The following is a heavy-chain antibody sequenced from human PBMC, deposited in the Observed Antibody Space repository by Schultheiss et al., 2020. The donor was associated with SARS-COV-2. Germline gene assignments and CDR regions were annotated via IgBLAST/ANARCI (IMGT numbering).Heavy chain of an antibody. CDR3: ARGNYGSDPVDY. V-gene: IGHV4-34*01. D-gene: IGHD3-10*01. J-gene: IGHJ4*02. Sequence: SETLSLTCAVYGGSFSGYYWSWIRQPPGKGLEWIGSIYYSGSTNYNPSLKSRVTMSVDTSKNQFSLKLSSVTAADTAVYYCARGNYGSDPVDYWGQGTLVTVSS. CDR1: GGSFSGYY. CDR2: IYYSGST.